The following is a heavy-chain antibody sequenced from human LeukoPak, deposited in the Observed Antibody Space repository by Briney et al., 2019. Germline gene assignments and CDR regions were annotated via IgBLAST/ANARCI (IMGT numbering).Heavy chain of an antibody. Sequence: KSSETLSLTCTVSGGSISSYYWSWIRQPPGKGLEWIGYIYYSGSTNYNPSLKSRVTISVDTSKNQFSLNLNSVTAADTAVYYCARHSSLAHFDFWGQGTLVTVSS. CDR3: ARHSSLAHFDF. J-gene: IGHJ4*02. CDR2: IYYSGST. V-gene: IGHV4-59*08. CDR1: GGSISSYY.